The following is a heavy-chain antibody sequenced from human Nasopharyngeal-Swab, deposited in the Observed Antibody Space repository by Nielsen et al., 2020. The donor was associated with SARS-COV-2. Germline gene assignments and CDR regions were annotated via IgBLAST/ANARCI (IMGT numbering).Heavy chain of an antibody. Sequence: GESLKISCAASGFGVSTNYMSWVRQAPGKGLEWMSVIYPGGSTNYADSGKGRFTISRDYSKNTLYLQMNSLRVEDTAIYYCARGADVYCSGGSCYSEYYYYMDVWGRGTTVTVSS. CDR1: GFGVSTNY. V-gene: IGHV3-66*01. D-gene: IGHD2-15*01. CDR3: ARGADVYCSGGSCYSEYYYYMDV. CDR2: IYPGGST. J-gene: IGHJ6*03.